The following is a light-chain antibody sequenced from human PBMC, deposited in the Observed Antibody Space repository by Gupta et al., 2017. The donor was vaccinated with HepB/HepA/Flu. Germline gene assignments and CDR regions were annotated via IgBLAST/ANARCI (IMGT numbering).Light chain of an antibody. V-gene: IGLV1-51*02. Sequence: QSVLTQPPSVSAAPGQKVTISCSGSSSNIGNNYVSWYQQLPGTAPKLLIYENDKRPSGIPDRFSGSKSGTSATLTITGLQTGDEADYYCGPLDSSLNVVVFGGGTRLTVL. CDR1: SSNIGNNY. J-gene: IGLJ2*01. CDR2: END. CDR3: GPLDSSLNVVV.